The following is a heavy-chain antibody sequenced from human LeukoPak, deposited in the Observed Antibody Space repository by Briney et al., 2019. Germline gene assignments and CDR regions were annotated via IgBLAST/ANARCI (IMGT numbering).Heavy chain of an antibody. V-gene: IGHV3-48*03. J-gene: IGHJ3*01. CDR2: ISSSGSTI. Sequence: GGSLRLSCAASGFTFSSYEMNWVRQAPGKGLEWVSYISSSGSTIYYADSVKGRFTISRDNAKNSLYLQMNSLTAEDTAVYYCVRDSNPYCQGDCNYDAFDLWGQGTMVTVSP. CDR1: GFTFSSYE. CDR3: VRDSNPYCQGDCNYDAFDL. D-gene: IGHD2-21*02.